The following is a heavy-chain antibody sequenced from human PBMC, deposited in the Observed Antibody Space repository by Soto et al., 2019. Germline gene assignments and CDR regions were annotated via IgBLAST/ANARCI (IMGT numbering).Heavy chain of an antibody. J-gene: IGHJ6*02. Sequence: QPLPCTSYGGAVRFRNYYWRVIRAPPGKGLEWIGYIYYSGSTNYSPSLKSRVTLSLDTSKNQFSLKLSSVTAADTAVYYCATAHSYYYYYGMDVCGQGTTVTVSS. CDR1: GGAVRFRNYY. CDR2: IYYSGST. CDR3: ATAHSYYYYYGMDV. V-gene: IGHV4-61*01.